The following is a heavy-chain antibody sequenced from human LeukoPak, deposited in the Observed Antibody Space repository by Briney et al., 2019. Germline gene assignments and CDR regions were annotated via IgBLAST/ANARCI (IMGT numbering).Heavy chain of an antibody. CDR3: ARGGIVVVPAAPYSSGWWSYFDY. J-gene: IGHJ4*02. Sequence: VASVKVSCKASGGTFSSYAISWVRQAPGQGLEWMGGIIPIFGTANYAQKFQGRVTITADESTSTAYMELSSLRPEDTAVYYCARGGIVVVPAAPYSSGWWSYFDYWGQGTLVTVSS. CDR1: GGTFSSYA. CDR2: IIPIFGTA. D-gene: IGHD2-2*01. V-gene: IGHV1-69*01.